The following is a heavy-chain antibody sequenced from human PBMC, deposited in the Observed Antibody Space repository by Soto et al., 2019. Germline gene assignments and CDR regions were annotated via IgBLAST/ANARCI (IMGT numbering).Heavy chain of an antibody. D-gene: IGHD1-26*01. CDR1: VYTFTSYG. CDR3: ARVEVGAPLYRY. J-gene: IGHJ4*02. V-gene: IGHV1-18*01. CDR2: ISAYNGNT. Sequence: ASVKFSFKASVYTFTSYGISWLRHAPGQGLEWMGWISAYNGNTNYSQKLQGRVTMTTDTSTSTAYMELRSLRSDDTAVYYCARVEVGAPLYRYWGQGALVTVSS.